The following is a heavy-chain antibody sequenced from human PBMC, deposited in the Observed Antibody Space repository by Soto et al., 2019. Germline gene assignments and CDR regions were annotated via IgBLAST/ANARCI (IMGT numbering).Heavy chain of an antibody. D-gene: IGHD6-19*01. CDR1: GFTFSNYG. J-gene: IGHJ6*02. CDR2: ITGNAGST. CDR3: TKDQFSSGWYNDYYYGMDV. Sequence: RRLSCAASGFTFSNYGMSWVRQAPGKGLEWVSAITGNAGSTYYADPVKGRFTISRDNSRNTMYLQINNLRAEDTAVYYCTKDQFSSGWYNDYYYGMDVWGQGTTVTVSS. V-gene: IGHV3-23*01.